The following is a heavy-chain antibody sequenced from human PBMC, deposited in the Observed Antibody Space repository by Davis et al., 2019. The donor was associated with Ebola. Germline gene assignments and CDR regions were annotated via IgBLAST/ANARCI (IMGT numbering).Heavy chain of an antibody. CDR2: IWFDGSNK. J-gene: IGHJ4*02. Sequence: GESLKISCVASGPTFSTHWRNWVRPARGKGLERVAVIWFDGSNKYYADSVKGRFTISRDNSKNTLYLQMNSLRAEDTAVYYCATGNYGDYHGYWGKGTLVTVSS. CDR3: ATGNYGDYHGY. V-gene: IGHV3-33*08. D-gene: IGHD4-17*01. CDR1: GPTFSTHW.